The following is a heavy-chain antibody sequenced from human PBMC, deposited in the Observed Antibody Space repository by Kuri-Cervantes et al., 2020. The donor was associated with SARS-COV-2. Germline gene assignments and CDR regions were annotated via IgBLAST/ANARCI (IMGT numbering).Heavy chain of an antibody. Sequence: GESLKISCAASGITFSSYAMSWVRQVPGKGLEWVSAITDEGGSTYHADSVKGRFTISRDNSKTTLFLQMNSLRAEDTAVYHCVKGSAASRPYYFDSWGQGTLVTVSS. V-gene: IGHV3-23*01. J-gene: IGHJ4*02. D-gene: IGHD6-13*01. CDR1: GITFSSYA. CDR3: VKGSAASRPYYFDS. CDR2: ITDEGGST.